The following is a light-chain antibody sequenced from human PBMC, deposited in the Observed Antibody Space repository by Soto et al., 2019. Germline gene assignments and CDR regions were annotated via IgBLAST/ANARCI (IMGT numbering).Light chain of an antibody. J-gene: IGLJ1*01. V-gene: IGLV2-8*01. CDR1: GSDVGGYNY. CDR3: SSYAGSSNV. CDR2: EVN. Sequence: QSVLAQPPSASGSPGQSVAISCTGTGSDVGGYNYVSWYQQHPGKAPKLMIYEVNKRPSGVPDRFSGSKSGNTASLTVSGLQAEDEADYYCSSYAGSSNVFGTGTKSPVL.